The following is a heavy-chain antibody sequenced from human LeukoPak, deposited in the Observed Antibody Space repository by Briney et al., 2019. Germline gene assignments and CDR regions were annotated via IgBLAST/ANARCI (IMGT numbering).Heavy chain of an antibody. CDR2: ISGSGGST. Sequence: GGSLRLSCAASGFTFSSYAMSWVRQAPGKGLEWVSAISGSGGSTYYADSVKGRFTISRDNSKNTLYLQMNSLRAEDTAVYYCARVGGQWRDSYFDYWGQGTLVTVSS. J-gene: IGHJ4*02. CDR3: ARVGGQWRDSYFDY. D-gene: IGHD6-19*01. V-gene: IGHV3-23*01. CDR1: GFTFSSYA.